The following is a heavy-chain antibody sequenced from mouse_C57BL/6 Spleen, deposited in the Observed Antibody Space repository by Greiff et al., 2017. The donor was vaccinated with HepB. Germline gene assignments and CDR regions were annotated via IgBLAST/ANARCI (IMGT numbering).Heavy chain of an antibody. CDR1: GFTFSDYY. Sequence: EVKLVESEGGLVQPGSSMKLSCTASGFTFSDYYMAWVRQVPEKGLEWVANINYDGSSTYYLDSLKSRFIISRDNAKNILYLQMSSLKSEDTATYYCARYDGYYYFDDWGQGTTLTVSS. V-gene: IGHV5-16*01. CDR3: ARYDGYYYFDD. J-gene: IGHJ2*01. CDR2: INYDGSST. D-gene: IGHD2-3*01.